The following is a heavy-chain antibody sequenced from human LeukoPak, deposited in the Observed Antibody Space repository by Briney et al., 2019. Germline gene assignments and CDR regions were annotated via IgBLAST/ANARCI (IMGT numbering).Heavy chain of an antibody. D-gene: IGHD6-19*01. Sequence: GGSLRLSCAASGFSLSTYWVTWVRQAPGTGLEWVANISPSGTETYYVEPVKGRFTISRDNAKNLVYLQMNSLRAEDSAVYHCGRFGYVAGVDLWGQGTWSPSLQ. V-gene: IGHV3-7*01. CDR1: GFSLSTYW. CDR3: GRFGYVAGVDL. CDR2: ISPSGTET. J-gene: IGHJ4*02.